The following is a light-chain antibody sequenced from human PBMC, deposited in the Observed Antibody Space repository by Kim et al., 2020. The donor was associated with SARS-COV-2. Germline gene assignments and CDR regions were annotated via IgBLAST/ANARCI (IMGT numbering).Light chain of an antibody. CDR3: QSYDSSNVV. J-gene: IGLJ2*01. CDR1: RGRMASNF. V-gene: IGLV6-57*03. Sequence: GKTVTLSCTPRRGRMASNFVHWDQQPPGRAPTTVIYEDNQRPPGVPDPFSGSIDSSSNSASLTISGLKTEDEADYYCQSYDSSNVVFGGGTQLTVL. CDR2: EDN.